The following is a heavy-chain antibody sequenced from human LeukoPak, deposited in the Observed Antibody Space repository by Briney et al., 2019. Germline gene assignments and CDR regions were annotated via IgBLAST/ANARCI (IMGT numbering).Heavy chain of an antibody. Sequence: PSETLSLTCTVSGGSISSSYWSWIRQPPGKGLECIGYIYFSGNTNYNPSLKSRVTISVDTSKNQFSLKLSSVTAADTAVYYCARDTARSYYYGMDVWGQGTTVTVSS. CDR1: GGSISSSY. CDR2: IYFSGNT. V-gene: IGHV4-59*01. D-gene: IGHD4-17*01. CDR3: ARDTARSYYYGMDV. J-gene: IGHJ6*02.